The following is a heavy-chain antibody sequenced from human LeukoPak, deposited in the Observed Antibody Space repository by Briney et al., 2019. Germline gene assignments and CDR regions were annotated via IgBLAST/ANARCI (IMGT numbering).Heavy chain of an antibody. CDR3: ARGFNYYYYMDV. J-gene: IGHJ6*03. Sequence: GASVKVSCKASGGTFSSYAISWVRQAPGQGLEWMGGIIPIFGTANYAQKFQGRDTITTDESTSTAYMELSSLRSEDTAVYYCARGFNYYYYMDVWGKGTTVTVSS. CDR2: IIPIFGTA. CDR1: GGTFSSYA. V-gene: IGHV1-69*05.